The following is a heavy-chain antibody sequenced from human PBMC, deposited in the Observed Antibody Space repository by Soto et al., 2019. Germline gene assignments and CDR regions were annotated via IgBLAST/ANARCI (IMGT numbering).Heavy chain of an antibody. J-gene: IGHJ4*02. V-gene: IGHV4-34*01. CDR3: ARDYRSSWDY. D-gene: IGHD6-13*01. CDR2: INHSGST. Sequence: SETLSLTCAVYGGSFSGYYWSWIRQPPGKGLEWIGEINHSGSTNYNPSLKSRVTISVDTSKNQFSLKLSSVTAADTAVYYCARDYRSSWDYWGQGTQVTVSS. CDR1: GGSFSGYY.